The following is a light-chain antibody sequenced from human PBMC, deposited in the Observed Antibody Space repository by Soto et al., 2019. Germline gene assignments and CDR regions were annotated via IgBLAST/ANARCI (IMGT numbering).Light chain of an antibody. CDR2: DVS. J-gene: IGLJ1*01. CDR3: CSYTSNNTYV. CDR1: SSDVGGYNY. V-gene: IGLV2-14*01. Sequence: QSALTQPASVSGSPGQSITISCTGTSSDVGGYNYVSWYQQHPGKAPKLMIYDVSNRPSGVSNRFSGSKSGNTASLTISGLQAEDETDYYCCSYTSNNTYVFGTGTRSPS.